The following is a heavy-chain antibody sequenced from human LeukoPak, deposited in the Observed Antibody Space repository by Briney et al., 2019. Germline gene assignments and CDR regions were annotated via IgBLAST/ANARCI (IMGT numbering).Heavy chain of an antibody. D-gene: IGHD2-15*01. CDR2: FDPEDGET. CDR1: GYTLTELS. CDR3: ATALGFDCSGGSCYDAFDI. V-gene: IGHV1-24*01. Sequence: ASVKVSCKVSGYTLTELSMHWVRQAPGKGLEWMGGFDPEDGETIYAQKFQGRVTMTEDTSTDTAYMELSSLRPEDTAVYYCATALGFDCSGGSCYDAFDIWGQGTMVTVSS. J-gene: IGHJ3*02.